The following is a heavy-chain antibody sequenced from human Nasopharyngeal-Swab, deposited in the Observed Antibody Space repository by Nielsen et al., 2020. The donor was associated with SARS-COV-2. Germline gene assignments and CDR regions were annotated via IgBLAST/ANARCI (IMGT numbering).Heavy chain of an antibody. Sequence: SETLSPTCTVSGGSISSSSYYWGWIRQPPGKGLEWIGSIYYSGSTYYNPSLKSRVTISVDTSKNQFSLKLSSVTAADTAVYYCARSGIVGAIYYWGQGTLVTVSS. D-gene: IGHD1-26*01. CDR2: IYYSGST. CDR1: GGSISSSSYY. V-gene: IGHV4-39*07. J-gene: IGHJ4*02. CDR3: ARSGIVGAIYY.